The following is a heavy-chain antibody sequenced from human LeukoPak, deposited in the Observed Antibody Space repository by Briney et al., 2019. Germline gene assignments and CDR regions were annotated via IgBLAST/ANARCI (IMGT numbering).Heavy chain of an antibody. CDR3: ARRAYCGGDCYADY. CDR1: GYSFINYW. V-gene: IGHV5-51*01. CDR2: IYPGDSDT. D-gene: IGHD2-21*02. J-gene: IGHJ4*02. Sequence: GESLKISCKASGYSFINYWIGWVRQMPGKGLEWMGIIYPGDSDTRYSPPFQGQVTISADKSINTAYLQWSSLKASDTAMYYCARRAYCGGDCYADYWGQGSLVTVSS.